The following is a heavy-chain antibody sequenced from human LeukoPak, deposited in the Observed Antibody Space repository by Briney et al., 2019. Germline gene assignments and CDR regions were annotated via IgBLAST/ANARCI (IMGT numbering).Heavy chain of an antibody. V-gene: IGHV3-48*04. CDR2: ISSSGSTI. J-gene: IGHJ6*04. CDR3: AELGITMIGGV. Sequence: GGSLRLSCAASGFTFSTYSMNWVRQAPGKGLEWVSYISSSGSTIYYADPVKGRFTISRDNAKNSLYLQMNSLRAEDTAVYYCAELGITMIGGVWGKGTTVTISS. CDR1: GFTFSTYS. D-gene: IGHD3-10*02.